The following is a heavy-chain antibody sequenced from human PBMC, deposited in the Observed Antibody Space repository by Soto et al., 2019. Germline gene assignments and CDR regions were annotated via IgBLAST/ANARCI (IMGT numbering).Heavy chain of an antibody. CDR1: GFTFSSYS. CDR2: ISSTTSHI. J-gene: IGHJ4*02. D-gene: IGHD1-26*01. V-gene: IGHV3-21*01. Sequence: GGSLRLSCAASGFTFSSYSMNWVRQAPGKGLGWVSSISSTTSHIYYTDSVQGRFTISRDNAKNSLYLQMDSLRAEDTAMYYCAGHLASRYSDSWYKGWHIDYWGQGTLVTVSS. CDR3: AGHLASRYSDSWYKGWHIDY.